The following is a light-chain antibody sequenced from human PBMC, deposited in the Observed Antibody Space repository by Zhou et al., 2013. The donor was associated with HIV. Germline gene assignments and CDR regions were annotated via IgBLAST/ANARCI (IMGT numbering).Light chain of an antibody. J-gene: IGKJ1*01. Sequence: EIVMTQSPATLSLSPGERATLSCRASQNVSISYLAWYQHKPGRSPRLVIYGGARRATGIPGRFSASGSGTDSTLIINRLETEDFAVYYCQQYGSFSETFGQGTKVEIK. V-gene: IGKV3-20*01. CDR1: QNVSISY. CDR2: GGA. CDR3: QQYGSFSET.